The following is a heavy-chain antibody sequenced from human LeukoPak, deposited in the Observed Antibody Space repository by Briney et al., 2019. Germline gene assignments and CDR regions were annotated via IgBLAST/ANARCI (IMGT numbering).Heavy chain of an antibody. D-gene: IGHD2-21*02. CDR1: GFTFSSYA. CDR3: ASSAYCGGDCYLYYFDY. CDR2: ISSNGGNT. Sequence: GGSLRLSCAASGFTFSSYAMHWVRQAPGKGLEYVSGISSNGGNTYYANSVKGRFTISRDNSKNTLYLQMNSLRAEDTAVYYCASSAYCGGDCYLYYFDYWGQGTLVTVSS. J-gene: IGHJ4*02. V-gene: IGHV3-64*01.